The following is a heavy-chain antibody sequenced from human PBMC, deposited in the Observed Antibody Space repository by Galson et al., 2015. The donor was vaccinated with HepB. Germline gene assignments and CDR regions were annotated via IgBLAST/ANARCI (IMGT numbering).Heavy chain of an antibody. CDR3: AGSGGFMITLDY. V-gene: IGHV3-30*04. Sequence: SLRLSCAASGFTFSSYAMHWVRQAPGKGLEWVAVISYDGSNKYYADSVKGRFTISRDKSKNTLYLQMNSLRAEDTAVYYCAGSGGFMITLDYWGQGTLVTVSS. CDR1: GFTFSSYA. J-gene: IGHJ4*02. CDR2: ISYDGSNK. D-gene: IGHD3-16*01.